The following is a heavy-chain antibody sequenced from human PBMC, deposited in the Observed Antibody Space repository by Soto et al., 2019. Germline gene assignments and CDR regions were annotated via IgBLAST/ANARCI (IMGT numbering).Heavy chain of an antibody. CDR3: AKDRGDIVVVVAPGTFDT. V-gene: IGHV3-23*01. D-gene: IGHD2-15*01. CDR2: ISGSGGST. J-gene: IGHJ3*02. Sequence: GGSLRLSCAASGFTFSSYAMSWVRQAPGKGLEWVSAISGSGGSTYYADSVKGRFTISRDNSKNTLYLQMNSLRAEDTAVYYCAKDRGDIVVVVAPGTFDTWGQGTMVTVSS. CDR1: GFTFSSYA.